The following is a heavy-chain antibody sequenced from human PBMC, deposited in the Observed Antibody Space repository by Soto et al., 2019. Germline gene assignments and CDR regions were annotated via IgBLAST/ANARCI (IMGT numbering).Heavy chain of an antibody. V-gene: IGHV4-30-4*01. CDR1: GDSISNSDYY. CDR3: ARDGPYRYGFDV. CDR2: IDYSGST. J-gene: IGHJ6*02. Sequence: SETLSLTCTVSGDSISNSDYYWNWLRQSPGKGLGWIASIDYSGSTYYNPSLKSRVVISADTSKNLFTLKLRSVTAADTSLDCCARDGPYRYGFDVWGQGTTVTVSS.